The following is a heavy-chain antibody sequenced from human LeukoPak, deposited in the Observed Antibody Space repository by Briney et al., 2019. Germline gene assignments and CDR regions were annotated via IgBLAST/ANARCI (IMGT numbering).Heavy chain of an antibody. CDR2: ISGSGGST. V-gene: IGHV3-23*01. Sequence: GGSLRLSCAASGFTFSSYAMSWVRQAPGKGLEWVSAISGSGGSTYYADSVKGRFTISRDNSKNTLYLQMNSLRAEDTAVYYCAKDYYGSGSYYEPLYNWFDPWGQGTLVTVSS. J-gene: IGHJ5*02. CDR1: GFTFSSYA. CDR3: AKDYYGSGSYYEPLYNWFDP. D-gene: IGHD3-10*01.